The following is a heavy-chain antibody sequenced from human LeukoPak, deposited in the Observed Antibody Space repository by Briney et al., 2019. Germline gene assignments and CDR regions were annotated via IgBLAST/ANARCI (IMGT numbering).Heavy chain of an antibody. CDR1: GGSISSSSYY. CDR3: ARLAGIVAADDYYYYGMDV. J-gene: IGHJ6*02. V-gene: IGHV4-39*01. D-gene: IGHD6-13*01. Sequence: PSETLSLTCTVSGGSISSSSYYWGWIRQPPGKGLEWIGSIYYSGSTYYNPSLKSRVTISVDTSKNQFSLKLSSVTAADTAVYYCARLAGIVAADDYYYYGMDVWGRGTTVTVSS. CDR2: IYYSGST.